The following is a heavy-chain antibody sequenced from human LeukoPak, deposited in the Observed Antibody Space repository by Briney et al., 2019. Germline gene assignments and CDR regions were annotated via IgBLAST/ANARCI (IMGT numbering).Heavy chain of an antibody. CDR2: IYTSGST. V-gene: IGHV4-4*07. CDR3: AKDREGSSSWVDAFDI. CDR1: GGSISSYY. Sequence: PSETLSLTCTVSGGSISSYYWSWIRQPAGKGLEWIGRIYTSGSTNYNPSLKSRVTMSVDTSKNQFSLKLSSVTAADTAVYYCAKDREGSSSWVDAFDIWGQGTMVTVSS. D-gene: IGHD6-13*01. J-gene: IGHJ3*02.